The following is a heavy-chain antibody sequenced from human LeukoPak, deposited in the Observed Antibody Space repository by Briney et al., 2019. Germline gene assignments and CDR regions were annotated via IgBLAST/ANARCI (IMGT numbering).Heavy chain of an antibody. CDR1: GDSIRSNSYY. D-gene: IGHD4-17*01. CDR3: ARERGTTVTTLGYDY. Sequence: SETLSLTCTVSGDSIRSNSYYWGWIRQPPGKGLEWIGSIYDTGSTFYNPSLKSRVTISVDTSKNQFSLKLSSVTAADTAVYYCARERGTTVTTLGYDYWGQGTLVTVSS. V-gene: IGHV4-39*07. CDR2: IYDTGST. J-gene: IGHJ4*02.